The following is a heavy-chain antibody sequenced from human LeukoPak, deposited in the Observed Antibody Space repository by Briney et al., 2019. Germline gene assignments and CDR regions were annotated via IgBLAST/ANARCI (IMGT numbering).Heavy chain of an antibody. CDR1: GFTFTSSA. CDR3: AADFSHYYDSSGYYC. Sequence: GASVKVSCKASGFTFTSSAMQWVRQARGQRLEWIGWIVVGSGNTNYAQKFQERVTITRDMSASTAYMELSSLRSEDTAVYYCAADFSHYYDSSGYYCWGQGTLVTVSS. J-gene: IGHJ4*02. CDR2: IVVGSGNT. D-gene: IGHD3-22*01. V-gene: IGHV1-58*02.